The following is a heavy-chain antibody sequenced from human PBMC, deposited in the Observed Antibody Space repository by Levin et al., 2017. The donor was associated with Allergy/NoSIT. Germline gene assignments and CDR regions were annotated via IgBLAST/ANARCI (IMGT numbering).Heavy chain of an antibody. CDR3: ARVVGGMVRGAPPP. Sequence: SCAASGFTFSSYAMHWVRQAPGKGLEWVAVISYDGSNKYYADSVKGRFTISRDNSKNTLYLQMNSLRAEDTAVYYCARVVGGMVRGAPPPWGQGTLVTVSS. J-gene: IGHJ4*02. CDR2: ISYDGSNK. CDR1: GFTFSSYA. D-gene: IGHD3-10*01. V-gene: IGHV3-30-3*01.